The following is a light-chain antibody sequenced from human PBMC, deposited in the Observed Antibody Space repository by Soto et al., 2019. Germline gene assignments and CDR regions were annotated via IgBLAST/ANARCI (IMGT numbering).Light chain of an antibody. CDR1: QNIYSY. J-gene: IGKJ4*01. Sequence: DIQMTQSPSSLSASVGDRVIITCRASQNIYSYLSWYQQKPGKAPKLLIYGVSNLQSGVPSRFSGSGSGTDFILTISSLQPEDLATTYCQQYYDTLALTFGGGSKVEIK. CDR3: QQYYDTLALT. CDR2: GVS. V-gene: IGKV1-39*01.